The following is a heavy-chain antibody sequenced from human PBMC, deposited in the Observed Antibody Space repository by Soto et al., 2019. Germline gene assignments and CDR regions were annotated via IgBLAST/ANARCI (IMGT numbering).Heavy chain of an antibody. CDR3: ARGGYDFWSGYYTFDY. V-gene: IGHV1-2*04. D-gene: IGHD3-3*01. CDR1: GYTFTGYY. CDR2: INPNSGGT. J-gene: IGHJ4*02. Sequence: ASVKVSCKASGYTFTGYYMHWVRQAPGQGLEWMGWINPNSGGTNYAQKFQGWVTMTRDTSISTAYMELSRLRSDDTAVYYCARGGYDFWSGYYTFDYRGQGPLVTVSS.